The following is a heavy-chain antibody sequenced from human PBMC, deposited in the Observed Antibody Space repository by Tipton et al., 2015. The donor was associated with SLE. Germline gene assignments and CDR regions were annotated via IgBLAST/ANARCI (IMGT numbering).Heavy chain of an antibody. CDR3: ARGPSCTNGVCFDAFDI. D-gene: IGHD2-8*01. J-gene: IGHJ3*02. CDR1: GFTFSSYA. CDR2: ISYDGSNK. Sequence: SLRLSCAASGFTFSSYAMHWVRQAPGKGLEWVAVISYDGSNKYYADSVKGRFTISRDNSKNTLYLQMNSLRAEDTAVYYCARGPSCTNGVCFDAFDIWGQGTMVTVSS. V-gene: IGHV3-30*04.